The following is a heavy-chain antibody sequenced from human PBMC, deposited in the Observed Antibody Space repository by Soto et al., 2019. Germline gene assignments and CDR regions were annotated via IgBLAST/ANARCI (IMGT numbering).Heavy chain of an antibody. V-gene: IGHV3-74*01. Sequence: GGSLRLSCAASGFTFTNYWMDWVRQAAGKGLVWVSRINSDGSTTTYAGSVKGRLTVSRDNAKNTLFLQMDSLRAEDTAMYYCAKAHDYGGFGAFSRLDPWGQGTLVTVSS. J-gene: IGHJ5*02. CDR2: INSDGSTT. CDR3: AKAHDYGGFGAFSRLDP. D-gene: IGHD4-17*01. CDR1: GFTFTNYW.